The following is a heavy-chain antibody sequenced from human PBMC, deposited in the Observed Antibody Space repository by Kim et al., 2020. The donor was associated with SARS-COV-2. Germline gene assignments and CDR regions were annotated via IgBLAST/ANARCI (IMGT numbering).Heavy chain of an antibody. CDR3: AKLRKWLVRNAFDI. D-gene: IGHD6-19*01. V-gene: IGHV3-23*01. Sequence: ADSGKGRFTISRDNSKNTLYLQMNSLRAEDTAVYYCAKLRKWLVRNAFDIWGQGTMVTVSS. J-gene: IGHJ3*02.